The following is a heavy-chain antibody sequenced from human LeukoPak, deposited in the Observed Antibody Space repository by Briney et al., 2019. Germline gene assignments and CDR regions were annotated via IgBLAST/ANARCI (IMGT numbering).Heavy chain of an antibody. CDR3: AKDQEAQQWLRGGYFDN. V-gene: IGHV3-23*01. D-gene: IGHD5-18*01. CDR2: ISGSAGNT. Sequence: GGSLRLSCAVSGVTFSSYGMSWVRQAPGKGLEWVSGISGSAGNTNYADSVKGRFTISRDNSKNTLYLQMNSLRAEDTAVYYCAKDQEAQQWLRGGYFDNWGQGTLVTVSS. CDR1: GVTFSSYG. J-gene: IGHJ4*02.